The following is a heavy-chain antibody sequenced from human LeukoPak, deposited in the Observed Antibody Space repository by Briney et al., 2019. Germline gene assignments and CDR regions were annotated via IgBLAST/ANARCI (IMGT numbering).Heavy chain of an antibody. J-gene: IGHJ4*02. V-gene: IGHV3-23*01. Sequence: AISGSGGSTYYADSVKGRFTISRDNSKNTLYLQMNSLRAEDTAVYYCAKDAGSSGWYYFDYWGQGTLVTVSS. CDR3: AKDAGSSGWYYFDY. CDR2: ISGSGGST. D-gene: IGHD6-19*01.